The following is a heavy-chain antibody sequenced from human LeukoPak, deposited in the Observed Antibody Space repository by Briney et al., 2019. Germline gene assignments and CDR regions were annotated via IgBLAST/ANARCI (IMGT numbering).Heavy chain of an antibody. J-gene: IGHJ4*02. CDR3: AREGYTNGWYRN. Sequence: PGGSLRLSCAASGFTVSGNYMSWVRQAPGKGLEWVSVIFSSGSTYYADSVKGRFTISRDNSKNTLYLQMNSLRAEDTAVYFCAREGYTNGWYRNWGQGTLVTVSS. D-gene: IGHD6-19*01. CDR2: IFSSGST. CDR1: GFTVSGNY. V-gene: IGHV3-53*01.